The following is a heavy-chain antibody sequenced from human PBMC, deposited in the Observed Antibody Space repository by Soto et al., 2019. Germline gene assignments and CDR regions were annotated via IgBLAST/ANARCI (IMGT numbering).Heavy chain of an antibody. J-gene: IGHJ4*02. V-gene: IGHV1-3*01. CDR2: INAGSGNT. CDR3: ARDPIAVAGIFDY. Sequence: ASVKVSCKASGYTFTSYAMHWVRQAPGQRLEWMGWINAGSGNTKYSQQFQGRVTITRDNAANSVYLQMSSLRSEDTAVYYCARDPIAVAGIFDYWGQGTLVTVSS. CDR1: GYTFTSYA. D-gene: IGHD6-19*01.